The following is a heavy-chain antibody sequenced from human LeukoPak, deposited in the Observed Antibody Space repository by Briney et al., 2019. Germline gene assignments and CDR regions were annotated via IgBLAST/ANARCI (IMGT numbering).Heavy chain of an antibody. CDR2: IYYSGST. Sequence: PSETLSLTCTVSGGSISTYFWSWIRQPPGKGLEWIGHIYYSGSTTYNPPLKSRVAISVDASKNQFSLKLSSVTAADTAVYYCARHKTGGTYPLDYWGQGTLVTVSS. J-gene: IGHJ4*02. V-gene: IGHV4-59*08. D-gene: IGHD1-26*01. CDR3: ARHKTGGTYPLDY. CDR1: GGSISTYF.